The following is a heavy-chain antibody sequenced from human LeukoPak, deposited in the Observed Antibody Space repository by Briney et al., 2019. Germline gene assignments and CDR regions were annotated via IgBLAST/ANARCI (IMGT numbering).Heavy chain of an antibody. V-gene: IGHV3-9*01. J-gene: IGHJ5*02. D-gene: IGHD6-6*01. CDR1: GFIFDDYA. CDR3: ARVSYSSSSGDWFDP. Sequence: SLRLSCAASGFIFDDYARYWVRQVPGKGLEWFSGINWNSGNIVYADSVKGRFIISRDNAKNSLYLQMNSLRAEDTAVYYCARVSYSSSSGDWFDPWGQGTLVTVSS. CDR2: INWNSGNI.